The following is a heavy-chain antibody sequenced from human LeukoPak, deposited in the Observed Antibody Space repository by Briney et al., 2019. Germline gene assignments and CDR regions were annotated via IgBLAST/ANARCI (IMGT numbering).Heavy chain of an antibody. Sequence: GGSLRLSCAASGFTFSSYAMSWVRQAPGKGLEWVSAISGSGGSTYYADSVKGRFTISRDNSKNTLYLQMNSLRAEDTALYYCAKDITAYCGGDCYPDAFDIWGQGTMVTVSS. CDR3: AKDITAYCGGDCYPDAFDI. J-gene: IGHJ3*02. V-gene: IGHV3-23*01. CDR1: GFTFSSYA. D-gene: IGHD2-21*02. CDR2: ISGSGGST.